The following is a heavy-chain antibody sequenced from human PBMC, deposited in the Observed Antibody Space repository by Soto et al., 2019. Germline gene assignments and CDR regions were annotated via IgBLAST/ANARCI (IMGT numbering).Heavy chain of an antibody. V-gene: IGHV1-8*01. CDR1: GYTFTSYD. Sequence: XSVKVSCKASGYTFTSYDISWVRQATGQGLEWMGWMNPNNGNTDYAPKFQGRVTMTMNTSIGTAYMELSSLRSEDTAVYYCARSPRNYYALGSYSYFRHWGQGTLVTVSS. J-gene: IGHJ1*01. CDR2: MNPNNGNT. CDR3: ARSPRNYYALGSYSYFRH. D-gene: IGHD3-10*01.